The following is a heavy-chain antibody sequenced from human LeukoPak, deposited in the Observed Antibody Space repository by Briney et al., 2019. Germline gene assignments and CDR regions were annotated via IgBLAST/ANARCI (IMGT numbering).Heavy chain of an antibody. J-gene: IGHJ5*02. CDR1: GYTFTGYY. Sequence: GASVKVSCKASGYTFTGYYMHWVRQAPGQGLEWMGWINPNSGGTNYAQKFQGRVTMTRDTSISTAYMELSSLRSDDTAVYYCARDLYGGTSATFDNWGQGTLVTVSS. CDR3: ARDLYGGTSATFDN. CDR2: INPNSGGT. V-gene: IGHV1-2*02. D-gene: IGHD4-23*01.